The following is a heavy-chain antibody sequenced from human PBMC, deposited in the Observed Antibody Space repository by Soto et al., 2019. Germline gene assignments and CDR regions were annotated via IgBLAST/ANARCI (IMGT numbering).Heavy chain of an antibody. CDR3: ARDKAVMNAAINMAY. J-gene: IGHJ4*01. V-gene: IGHV1-69*08. CDR1: GGSFNSYT. D-gene: IGHD3-10*01. CDR2: IIPFANIA. Sequence: QVQLVQSGAEVKKPGSSVRVSCKASGGSFNSYTFNWVRQAPGQGLEWMGRIIPFANIANYAQAFEDRVTISADSSETTVYMELRSLTSDDTAVYYCARDKAVMNAAINMAYWGQGTLVAVSS.